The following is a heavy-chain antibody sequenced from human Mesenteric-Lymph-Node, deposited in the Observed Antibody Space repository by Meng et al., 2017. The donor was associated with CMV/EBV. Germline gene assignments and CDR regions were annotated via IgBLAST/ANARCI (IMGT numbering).Heavy chain of an antibody. Sequence: GESLKISCTASGFTFRNYAMAWVRQAPGEGLEWVSAISTSGSNTYYADSMRGRLTISRDNSGNILYLQMSSLRADDTAIYYCAKILEAHITAHYYGMDVLGQGTPVTVSS. CDR1: GFTFRNYA. J-gene: IGHJ6*02. D-gene: IGHD1-1*01. CDR3: AKILEAHITAHYYGMDV. V-gene: IGHV3-23*01. CDR2: ISTSGSNT.